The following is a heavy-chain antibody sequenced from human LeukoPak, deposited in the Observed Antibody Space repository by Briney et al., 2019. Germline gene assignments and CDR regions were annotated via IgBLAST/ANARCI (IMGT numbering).Heavy chain of an antibody. D-gene: IGHD5-18*01. CDR2: ISSSSSYI. CDR1: GFTFSSYS. V-gene: IGHV3-21*04. CDR3: TKGTIWLPFDY. J-gene: IGHJ4*02. Sequence: GGSLRLSCAASGFTFSSYSMNWVRQAPGKGLEWVSFISSSSSYIYYADSVRGRFTISRDNSKNTLYLQMNSLRAEDTAVYNCTKGTIWLPFDYWGQGTLVTVSS.